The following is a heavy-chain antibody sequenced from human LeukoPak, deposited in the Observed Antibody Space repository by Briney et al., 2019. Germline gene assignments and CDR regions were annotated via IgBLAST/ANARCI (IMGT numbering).Heavy chain of an antibody. D-gene: IGHD5-18*01. Sequence: PSETLSLTCNVYGGSFSGYYWGWIRQPPGKGLEWIGSIYYSGTTHYSPSLESRVTISVDTSKNQFSLKLASVTAADTAIYYCAKGAGGFSYYDWFDPWGQGTLVTVSS. J-gene: IGHJ5*02. CDR2: IYYSGTT. CDR3: AKGAGGFSYYDWFDP. V-gene: IGHV4-34*01. CDR1: GGSFSGYY.